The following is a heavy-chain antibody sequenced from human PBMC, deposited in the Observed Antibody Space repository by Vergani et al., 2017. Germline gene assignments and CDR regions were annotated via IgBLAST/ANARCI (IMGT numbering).Heavy chain of an antibody. J-gene: IGHJ6*02. Sequence: QVQLQESGPGLVKPSETLSLTCTVSGGSISSCYWSWIRQPPGKGLEWIGNIYYSGSTNYNPSLKSRVTISVDTSKNQFSLKLSSGTAADTAVYYCGGGSGGGYCSSTSCSCLLYCCYGMDVWGQGTTVTVSS. CDR3: GGGSGGGYCSSTSCSCLLYCCYGMDV. CDR2: IYYSGST. V-gene: IGHV4-59*01. CDR1: GGSISSCY. D-gene: IGHD2-2*03.